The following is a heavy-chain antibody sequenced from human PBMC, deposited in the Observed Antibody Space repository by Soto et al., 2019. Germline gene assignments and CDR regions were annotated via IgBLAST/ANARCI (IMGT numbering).Heavy chain of an antibody. CDR1: GFTFSSYA. CDR2: ISYDGSNK. CDR3: ARTTLEWLLSEYYYYGMDV. D-gene: IGHD3-3*01. Sequence: GGSLRLSCAASGFTFSSYAMHWVRQAPGKGLEWVAVISYDGSNKYYADSVKGRFTISRDNSKNTLYLQMNSLRAEDTAVYYCARTTLEWLLSEYYYYGMDVWGQGTTVTVSS. J-gene: IGHJ6*02. V-gene: IGHV3-30-3*01.